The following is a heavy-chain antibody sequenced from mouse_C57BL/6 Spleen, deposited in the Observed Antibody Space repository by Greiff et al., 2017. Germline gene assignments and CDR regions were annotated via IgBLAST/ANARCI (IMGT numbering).Heavy chain of an antibody. CDR3: ARAYDGYPWFAY. J-gene: IGHJ3*01. V-gene: IGHV3-6*01. CDR2: IRYDGSN. Sequence: EVKLQESGPGLVKPSQSLSLTCSVTGYSITSGYYWNWIRQFPGNKLEWMGYIRYDGSNNYNPSLKNRISITRDTSKNQFFLKLNSVTTEDTATYYCARAYDGYPWFAYWGQGTLVTVSA. CDR1: GYSITSGYY. D-gene: IGHD2-3*01.